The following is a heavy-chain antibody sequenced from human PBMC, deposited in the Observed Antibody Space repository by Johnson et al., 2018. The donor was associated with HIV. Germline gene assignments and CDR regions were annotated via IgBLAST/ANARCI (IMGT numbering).Heavy chain of an antibody. CDR3: AKETKSKAFDI. Sequence: VQLVESGGGVVRPGGSLRLSCAASGFTFSSYDMHWVRQATGKGLEWVSAIGTAGDTYYPGSVKGRFTISRENAKNSLYLQMNSLRAGDTAVYYCAKETKSKAFDIWGQGTMVTVSS. D-gene: IGHD1-7*01. V-gene: IGHV3-13*01. CDR1: GFTFSSYD. CDR2: IGTAGDT. J-gene: IGHJ3*02.